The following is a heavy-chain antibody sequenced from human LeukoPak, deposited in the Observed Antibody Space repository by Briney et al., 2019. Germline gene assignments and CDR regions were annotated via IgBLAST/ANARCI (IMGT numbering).Heavy chain of an antibody. D-gene: IGHD4-23*01. CDR3: ARDRDYGGLLDF. Sequence: SETLSLTCTVSGGSISSDTYFWSWIRQPAGKGLEWIGRISTSGSTNYNPSLKSRVTISVDKSKNQFSLKLSSVTAADTAVYYCARDRDYGGLLDFWGQGTLVTVSS. CDR1: GGSISSDTYF. CDR2: ISTSGST. J-gene: IGHJ4*02. V-gene: IGHV4-61*02.